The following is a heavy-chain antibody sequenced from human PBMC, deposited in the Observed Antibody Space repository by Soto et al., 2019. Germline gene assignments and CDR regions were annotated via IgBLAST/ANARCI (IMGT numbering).Heavy chain of an antibody. CDR3: TTWIVGECTSANCYGAFDV. V-gene: IGHV3-15*04. J-gene: IGHJ3*01. Sequence: LVESGGGLVKPGESLGLSCAASGFIFTDTWMTWVRQAPGKGLEWVGRIESKGDGGRTEYAAAVKGRFSISRDDSENTLYLQMNGLRTEDTALYYCTTWIVGECTSANCYGAFDVWGQGAMVTISS. D-gene: IGHD2-2*01. CDR1: GFIFTDTW. CDR2: IESKGDGGRT.